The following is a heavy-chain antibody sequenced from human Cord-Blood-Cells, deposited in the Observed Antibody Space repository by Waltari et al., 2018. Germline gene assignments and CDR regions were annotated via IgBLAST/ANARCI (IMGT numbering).Heavy chain of an antibody. CDR1: GFTFSSYG. CDR3: AKGFKTENPYYFDY. D-gene: IGHD1-1*01. J-gene: IGHJ4*02. V-gene: IGHV3-30*18. Sequence: QVQLVESGGGVVQPGRSLRLSCAASGFTFSSYGMHWVRQAPGKGLEWVAVISYDGRNKYYADSVKGRFTISRDNSKNTLYLQMNSLRAEDTAVYYCAKGFKTENPYYFDYWGQGTLVTVSS. CDR2: ISYDGRNK.